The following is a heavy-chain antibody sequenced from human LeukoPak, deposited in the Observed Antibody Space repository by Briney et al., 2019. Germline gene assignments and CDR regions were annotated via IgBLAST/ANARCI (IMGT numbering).Heavy chain of an antibody. CDR3: ARAGVATIPFDP. D-gene: IGHD5-12*01. Sequence: SQTLSLTCTVSGGSISSGGYYWSWIRQHPGKGLEWIGYIYYSGSTYYNPSLKSRVTISVDTSKNQFSLKLSSVTAADTVVYYCARAGVATIPFDPWGQGTLVTVSS. CDR1: GGSISSGGYY. CDR2: IYYSGST. J-gene: IGHJ5*02. V-gene: IGHV4-31*03.